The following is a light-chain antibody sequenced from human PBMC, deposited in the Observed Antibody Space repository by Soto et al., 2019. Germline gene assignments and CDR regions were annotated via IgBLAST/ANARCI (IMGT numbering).Light chain of an antibody. CDR2: GKS. CDR3: QQFGSSWLT. J-gene: IGKJ1*01. V-gene: IGKV3-20*01. CDR1: QSIGSSY. Sequence: EKVLTQSPGTLSLSPGERATLSCRASQSIGSSYLAWYQQKPGHAPRLIMYGKSSMATGIPDRFSGSGSGTDFTLTISRLEPEDFAEYYCQQFGSSWLTFGQGTKVEIK.